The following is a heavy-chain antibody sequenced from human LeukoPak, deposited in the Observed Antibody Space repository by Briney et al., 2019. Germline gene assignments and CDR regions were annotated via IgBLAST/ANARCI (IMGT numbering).Heavy chain of an antibody. Sequence: PSETLSLTCAVYGGSFSGYYWSWIRQPPGKGLEWIGEINHSGSTNYNPSLKSRVTISVDTSKNQFSLKLSSVTAADTAVYYCARHKGSEGYYYYGMDVWGQGTTVTVSS. CDR1: GGSFSGYY. D-gene: IGHD3-10*01. CDR3: ARHKGSEGYYYYGMDV. CDR2: INHSGST. J-gene: IGHJ6*02. V-gene: IGHV4-34*01.